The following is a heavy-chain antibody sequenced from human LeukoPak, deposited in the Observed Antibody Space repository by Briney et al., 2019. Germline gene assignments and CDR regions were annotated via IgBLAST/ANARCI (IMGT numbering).Heavy chain of an antibody. D-gene: IGHD6-19*01. CDR2: IYYSGST. CDR3: ARHEYSSGWYRYFDY. V-gene: IGHV4-59*08. J-gene: IGHJ4*02. Sequence: SETLSLTCTVSGGSISSYYWSWIRQPPGKGLEWIGYIYYSGSTNYNPSLKSRVTISVDTSKNQFSLKLSSATAADTAVYYCARHEYSSGWYRYFDYWGRGTLVTVSS. CDR1: GGSISSYY.